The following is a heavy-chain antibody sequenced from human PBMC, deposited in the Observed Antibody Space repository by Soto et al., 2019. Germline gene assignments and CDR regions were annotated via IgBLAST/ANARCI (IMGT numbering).Heavy chain of an antibody. J-gene: IGHJ6*02. CDR3: ARAGSSGWYGKYYYYYYGMDV. V-gene: IGHV1-2*04. Sequence: ASLRVAWKGSGYTCTGCYMHWVRQAPGQGLEWMGWINPNSGGTNYAQKFQGWVTMTRDTSISTAYMELSRLRSDDTAVYYCARAGSSGWYGKYYYYYYGMDVWGQGTTVTVSS. CDR1: GYTCTGCY. D-gene: IGHD6-19*01. CDR2: INPNSGGT.